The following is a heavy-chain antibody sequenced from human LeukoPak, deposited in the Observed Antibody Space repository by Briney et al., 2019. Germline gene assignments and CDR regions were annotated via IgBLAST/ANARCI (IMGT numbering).Heavy chain of an antibody. J-gene: IGHJ6*02. D-gene: IGHD5-18*01. CDR3: AKAGDTAMVSSHGMDV. V-gene: IGHV3-9*01. Sequence: PGRSLRLSCAASGFTFDDYAMHWVRQAPGKGLEWVSGINWNSGRIGYADSVKGRFTISRDNAKNFLYLQMNSLRPEDTALYYCAKAGDTAMVSSHGMDVWGQGTTVTVSS. CDR1: GFTFDDYA. CDR2: INWNSGRI.